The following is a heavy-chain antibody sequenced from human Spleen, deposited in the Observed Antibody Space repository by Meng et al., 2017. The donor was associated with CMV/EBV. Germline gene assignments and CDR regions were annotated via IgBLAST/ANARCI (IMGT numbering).Heavy chain of an antibody. CDR3: ARGTYYDIWSGTTMDV. V-gene: IGHV3-7*04. CDR2: IKQDGSKK. Sequence: GGSLRLSCTASGFIFSSYWMNWVRLAPGKGLEWVANIKQDGSKKYYVDSMKGRVTISRENAKKSLYLQMNSLSAEDTAVYYCARGTYYDIWSGTTMDVWGQGTTVTVSS. J-gene: IGHJ6*02. D-gene: IGHD3-3*01. CDR1: GFIFSSYW.